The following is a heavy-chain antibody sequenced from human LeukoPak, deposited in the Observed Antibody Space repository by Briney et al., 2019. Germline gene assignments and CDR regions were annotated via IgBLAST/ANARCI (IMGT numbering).Heavy chain of an antibody. Sequence: PSETLSLTCTVSGGSISSSSYYWGWIRQPPGKGLEWIGSIYYSGSTYYNPSLKSRVTISADTSKNQFSLKLSSVTAADTAAYYCARMRYCSSTSCSYMPDHDAFDIWGQGTMVTVSS. CDR3: ARMRYCSSTSCSYMPDHDAFDI. V-gene: IGHV4-39*07. CDR2: IYYSGST. CDR1: GGSISSSSYY. D-gene: IGHD2-2*01. J-gene: IGHJ3*02.